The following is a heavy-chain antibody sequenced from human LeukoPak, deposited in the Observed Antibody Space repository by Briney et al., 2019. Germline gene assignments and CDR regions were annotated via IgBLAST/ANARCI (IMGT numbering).Heavy chain of an antibody. V-gene: IGHV3-43*02. CDR2: ISGDGGGS. D-gene: IGHD4-17*01. J-gene: IGHJ5*02. Sequence: GGSLRLSCAAPGFTFDDYVMHWVRQTPGKGLEWVSFISGDGGGSYYADSVKGRFTISRDNSKNSLFLQMNSLRTEDTAFYYCAKSDYGAPLESWGQGTLVTVSS. CDR3: AKSDYGAPLES. CDR1: GFTFDDYV.